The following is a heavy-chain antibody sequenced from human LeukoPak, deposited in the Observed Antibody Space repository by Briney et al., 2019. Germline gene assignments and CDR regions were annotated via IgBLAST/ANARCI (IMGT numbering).Heavy chain of an antibody. D-gene: IGHD6-19*01. CDR3: ARELGWYLFDY. V-gene: IGHV1-3*01. Sequence: ASVKVSCKASGYTFTSYAMHWVRQAPGQRLEWMGWINAGNGNTKYSQKFQSRVTITRDTSASTAYMELSSLRSEDTAVYYCARELGWYLFDYWGQGTLVTVSS. CDR2: INAGNGNT. J-gene: IGHJ4*02. CDR1: GYTFTSYA.